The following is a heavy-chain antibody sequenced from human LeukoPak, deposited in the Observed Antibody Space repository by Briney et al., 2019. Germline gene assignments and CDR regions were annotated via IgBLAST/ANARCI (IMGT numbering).Heavy chain of an antibody. CDR3: ARDGHPLGMDV. CDR1: GGSISSYY. V-gene: IGHV4-59*12. J-gene: IGHJ6*02. CDR2: IYYSGST. Sequence: SETLSLTCTVSGGSISSYYWSWIRQPPGKGLEWIGYIYYSGSTNYNPSLKSRVTISVDTSKNQFSLKLSSVTAADTAVYYCARDGHPLGMDVWGQGTTVTVSS.